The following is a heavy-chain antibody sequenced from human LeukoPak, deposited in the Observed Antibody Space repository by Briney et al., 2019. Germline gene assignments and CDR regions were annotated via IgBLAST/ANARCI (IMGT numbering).Heavy chain of an antibody. J-gene: IGHJ3*01. D-gene: IGHD3-3*01. CDR3: AGPSGYYALDMFDA. CDR2: ISSSSSFT. CDR1: GFTFDRNV. V-gene: IGHV3-21*06. Sequence: GGSLRLSCAASGFTFDRNVMSWVRQAPGRGLEWVAYISSSSSFTYYIDSVKGRFTISRDNAKNSLYLEMNSLTVEDTALYYCAGPSGYYALDMFDAWGQGTMVAVSS.